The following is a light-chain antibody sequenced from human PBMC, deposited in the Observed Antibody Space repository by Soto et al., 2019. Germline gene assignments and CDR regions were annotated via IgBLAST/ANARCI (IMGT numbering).Light chain of an antibody. CDR2: GVS. J-gene: IGKJ1*01. CDR3: QQNGSSPGT. Sequence: EIVLTQSPGTLSLSPGEGATLSCRASQSIVANYLAWYQQKPGQSPRLLIYGVSSRATGIPDRFSGSGSRTDFTLPLNRLEPEDSAVYYWQQNGSSPGTFGQGTKVEIK. V-gene: IGKV3-20*01. CDR1: QSIVANY.